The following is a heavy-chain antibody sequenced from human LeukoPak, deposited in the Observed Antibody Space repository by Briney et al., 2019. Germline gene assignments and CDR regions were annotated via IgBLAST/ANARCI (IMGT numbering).Heavy chain of an antibody. J-gene: IGHJ4*02. CDR3: ARWSSSWYSFDY. V-gene: IGHV4-59*01. CDR2: TSYSGST. Sequence: SETLSLTCTVSGGSITSYYWNWIRKPPGKGLEWIGYTSYSGSTNYNPSLKSRATLSVDTSKNQLSLRLSSLTAADTAVYYCARWSSSWYSFDYWGQGALVTVSS. CDR1: GGSITSYY. D-gene: IGHD6-13*01.